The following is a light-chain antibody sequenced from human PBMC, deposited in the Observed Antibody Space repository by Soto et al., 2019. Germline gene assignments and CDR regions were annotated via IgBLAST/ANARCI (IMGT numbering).Light chain of an antibody. Sequence: EIVMTQSPATLSVSLGERATLSCRASQSVSSNLAWYQQKPGQAPRLLIYGASTRATGIPARFSGSGSGTESTLTISSLQSEDFAVYYCQHYKNWPPWTFGQGTNVEIK. V-gene: IGKV3-15*01. CDR1: QSVSSN. CDR3: QHYKNWPPWT. CDR2: GAS. J-gene: IGKJ1*01.